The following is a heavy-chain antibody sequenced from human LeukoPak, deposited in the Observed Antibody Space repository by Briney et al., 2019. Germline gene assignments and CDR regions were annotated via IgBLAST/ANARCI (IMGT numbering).Heavy chain of an antibody. CDR1: GYTFTGYY. CDR2: INPNSGGT. V-gene: IGHV1-2*02. CDR3: ARVPSGFGGVIAPWGY. Sequence: ASVKVSCKASGYTFTGYYMHWVRQAPGQGLEWMGWINPNSGGTNYAQKFQGRVTMTRDTSISTAYMELSRLRSDDTAVYYCARVPSGFGGVIAPWGYWGQGTLVTVSS. J-gene: IGHJ4*02. D-gene: IGHD3-16*02.